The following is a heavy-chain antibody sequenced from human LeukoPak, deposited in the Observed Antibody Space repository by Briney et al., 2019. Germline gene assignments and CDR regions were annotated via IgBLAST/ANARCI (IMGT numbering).Heavy chain of an antibody. CDR3: ARSTPLGYCSSTSCYALDY. Sequence: ASVKVSCKASGYTFTGYYMHWVRQAPGQGLEWMGWINPNSGGTNYAQKFQGRVTMTRDTSISTAYMELSRLRSDDTAVYYCARSTPLGYCSSTSCYALDYWGQGTLVTVSS. J-gene: IGHJ4*02. D-gene: IGHD2-2*01. CDR2: INPNSGGT. CDR1: GYTFTGYY. V-gene: IGHV1-2*02.